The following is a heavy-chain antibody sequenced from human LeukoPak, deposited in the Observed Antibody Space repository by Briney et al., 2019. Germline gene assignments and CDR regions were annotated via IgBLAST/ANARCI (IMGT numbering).Heavy chain of an antibody. J-gene: IGHJ5*02. CDR3: ARDPSSGWYLKGWFDP. Sequence: PGGSLRLSCAASGFTFSSYSVNWVRQAPGKGREWVSSISSSSNYIYYADSVKGRFTISRDNAKNSLYLQMNSLRAEDTAVYYCARDPSSGWYLKGWFDPWGQGTLVTVSS. CDR1: GFTFSSYS. D-gene: IGHD6-19*01. CDR2: ISSSSNYI. V-gene: IGHV3-21*01.